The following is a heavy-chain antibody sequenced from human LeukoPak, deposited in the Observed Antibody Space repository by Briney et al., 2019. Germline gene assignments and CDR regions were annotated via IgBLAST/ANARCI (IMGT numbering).Heavy chain of an antibody. CDR1: GFTFSTFA. CDR3: AKLPYGDYNHH. D-gene: IGHD4-17*01. J-gene: IGHJ5*02. CDR2: IGGSDSDT. Sequence: GGSLRLSCAASGFTFSTFAMNWVRQAPGKGLEWVSTIGGSDSDTYYADSVKGRFTISRDNSKNTLSLQMNSLRADDTAVYYCAKLPYGDYNHHWGQGTLVTVSS. V-gene: IGHV3-23*01.